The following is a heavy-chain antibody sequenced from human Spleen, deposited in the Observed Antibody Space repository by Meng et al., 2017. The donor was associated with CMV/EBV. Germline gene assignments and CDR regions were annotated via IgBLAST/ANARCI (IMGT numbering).Heavy chain of an antibody. CDR2: ISAYNGNT. V-gene: IGHV1-18*01. CDR3: AREHDCSSTSCYPYYYYGMDV. CDR1: GYTFTSYG. Sequence: ASVKVSCKASGYTFTSYGISWVRQASGQGLEWMGWISAYNGNTNYAQKLQGRVTMTTDTSTSTAYMELRSLRSDDTAVYYCAREHDCSSTSCYPYYYYGMDVWGQGTTVTVSS. J-gene: IGHJ6*02. D-gene: IGHD2-2*01.